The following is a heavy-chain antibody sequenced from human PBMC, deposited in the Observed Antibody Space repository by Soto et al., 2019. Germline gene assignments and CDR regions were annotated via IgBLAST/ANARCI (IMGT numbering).Heavy chain of an antibody. CDR3: ARSLVPAYYYYGMDV. J-gene: IGHJ6*02. CDR1: GYSFTSYW. V-gene: IGHV5-51*01. D-gene: IGHD2-2*01. Sequence: GESLKISCKGSGYSFTSYWIGWVRQMPGKGLEWMGIIYPGDSDTRYSPSFQGQVTISADKSISTAYLQWSSLKASDTAMYYCARSLVPAYYYYGMDVWGQGTTVTVSS. CDR2: IYPGDSDT.